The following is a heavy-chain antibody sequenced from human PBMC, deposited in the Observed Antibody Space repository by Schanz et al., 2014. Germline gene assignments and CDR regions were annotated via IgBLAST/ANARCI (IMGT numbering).Heavy chain of an antibody. CDR3: ARDSRPNYDFLTAYYSIDY. J-gene: IGHJ4*02. V-gene: IGHV3-21*01. Sequence: EVQLLESGGGLVRPGGSLRLSCAASGFTFGSYKMNWVRQAPGKGLEWVSSISSSGSYIHYADSVKGRFTISRDNAKNTLYLQMNSLRAEDTAVYYCARDSRPNYDFLTAYYSIDYWGQGTLVTVSS. CDR1: GFTFGSYK. D-gene: IGHD3-9*01. CDR2: ISSSGSYI.